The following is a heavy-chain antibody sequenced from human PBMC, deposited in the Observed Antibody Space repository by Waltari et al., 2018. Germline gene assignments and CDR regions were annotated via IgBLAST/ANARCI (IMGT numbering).Heavy chain of an antibody. J-gene: IGHJ4*02. D-gene: IGHD1-26*01. CDR2: IYDSETI. V-gene: IGHV4-38-2*01. Sequence: QVQLQESGPGLVKPSETLAHTGAVSGYSLSSNYFWGWVRQPPGKGLEWIGHIYDSETIFYNPSLKSRVTISLDTSKNHFSLKLSSLTAADTAVYFCARGLSKVADYWGQGILVTVSS. CDR3: ARGLSKVADY. CDR1: GYSLSSNYF.